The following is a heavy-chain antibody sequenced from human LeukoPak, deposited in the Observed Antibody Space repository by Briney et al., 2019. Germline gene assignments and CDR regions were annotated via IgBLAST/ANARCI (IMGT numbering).Heavy chain of an antibody. CDR1: GFTFSSYS. CDR2: ISSSSSYI. J-gene: IGHJ5*02. D-gene: IGHD3-10*01. V-gene: IGHV3-21*01. Sequence: PGGSLRLSRAASGFTFSSYSMNWVRQAPGKGLEWVSSISSSSSYIYYADSVKGRFTISRDNAKNSLYLQMNSLRAEDTAVYYCAGYERITMVRGVIPPPGNWFDPWGQGTLVTVSS. CDR3: AGYERITMVRGVIPPPGNWFDP.